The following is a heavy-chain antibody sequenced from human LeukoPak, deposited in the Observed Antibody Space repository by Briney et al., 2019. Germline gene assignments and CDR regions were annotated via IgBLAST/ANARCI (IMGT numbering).Heavy chain of an antibody. CDR1: GYTFTSYD. J-gene: IGHJ4*02. Sequence: ASVKVSCKASGYTFTSYDINWVRQATGQGLEWMGWMNPNSGNTGYARKFQGRVTMTRNTSISTAYMELSSLRSEDTAVYYCARSSDCSGGSCFDYWGQGTLVTVSS. CDR2: MNPNSGNT. CDR3: ARSSDCSGGSCFDY. V-gene: IGHV1-8*01. D-gene: IGHD2-15*01.